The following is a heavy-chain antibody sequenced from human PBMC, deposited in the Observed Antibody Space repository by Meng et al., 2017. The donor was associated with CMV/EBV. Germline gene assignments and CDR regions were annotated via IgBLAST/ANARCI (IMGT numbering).Heavy chain of an antibody. J-gene: IGHJ5*02. CDR2: INHSGST. Sequence: GSFSGYNWSWIRQPPGKGLEWIGEINHSGSTNYNPSLKSRVTISVDTSKNQFSLKLSSVTAADTAVYYCARKRQGFRGDYVWNWFDPWGQGTLVTVSS. CDR3: ARKRQGFRGDYVWNWFDP. V-gene: IGHV4-34*01. D-gene: IGHD4-17*01. CDR1: GSFSGYN.